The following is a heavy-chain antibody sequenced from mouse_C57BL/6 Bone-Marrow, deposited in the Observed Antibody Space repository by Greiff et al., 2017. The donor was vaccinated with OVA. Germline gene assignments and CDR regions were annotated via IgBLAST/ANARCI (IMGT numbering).Heavy chain of an antibody. V-gene: IGHV3-6*01. CDR2: ISYDGSN. CDR1: VYSIPSGYY. Sequence: EVQLVESGPGLVKPSQSLSLTCSFTVYSIPSGYYWNWIRQFPGNKLEWMGSISYDGSNNYNPSLKDRISITRDTSKNQFFLKLNSVTTEDTATYYCARPYYYASMDYWGQGTSVTVSS. D-gene: IGHD1-1*01. CDR3: ARPYYYASMDY. J-gene: IGHJ4*01.